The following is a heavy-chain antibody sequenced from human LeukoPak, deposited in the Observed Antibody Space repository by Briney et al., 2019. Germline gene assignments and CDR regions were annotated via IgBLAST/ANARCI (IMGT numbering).Heavy chain of an antibody. CDR1: GGSFSGYY. V-gene: IGHV4-34*01. J-gene: IGHJ6*02. D-gene: IGHD2-15*01. CDR3: ARTRKWDCSGGSCYSYYYYYYGMDV. CDR2: INHSGST. Sequence: SETLSLTCAVYGGSFSGYYWSWIRQPPGKGVEWIGEINHSGSTNYNPSLKSRVTISVDTSKNQFSLKLSSVTAADTAVYYCARTRKWDCSGGSCYSYYYYYYGMDVWGQGTTVTVSS.